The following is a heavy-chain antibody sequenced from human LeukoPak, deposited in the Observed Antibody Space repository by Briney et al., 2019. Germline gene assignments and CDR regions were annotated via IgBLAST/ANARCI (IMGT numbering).Heavy chain of an antibody. V-gene: IGHV4-39*07. J-gene: IGHJ4*02. CDR1: GGSISSSSYY. Sequence: SETLSLTCTVSGGSISSSSYYWGWIRQPPGEGLEWIGSIYYSGSTYYNPSLKSRVTISVDTSKNQFSLKLSSVTAADTAVYYCARVSGLRYYDSSGYYPFDYWGQGTLVTVSS. CDR2: IYYSGST. CDR3: ARVSGLRYYDSSGYYPFDY. D-gene: IGHD3-22*01.